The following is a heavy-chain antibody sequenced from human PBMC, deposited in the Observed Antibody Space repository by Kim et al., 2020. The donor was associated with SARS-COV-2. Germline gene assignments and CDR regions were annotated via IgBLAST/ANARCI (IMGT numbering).Heavy chain of an antibody. V-gene: IGHV1-3*01. CDR2: INAGNGNT. J-gene: IGHJ4*02. CDR3: ARDLFPGITMVQGAAGVFDY. D-gene: IGHD3-10*01. Sequence: ASVKVSCKASGYTFTSYAMHWVRQPPGQRLEWMGWINAGNGNTKYSQKFQGRVTITRDTSASTAYMELSSLRSEDTAVYYCARDLFPGITMVQGAAGVFDYWGQGTLVTVSS. CDR1: GYTFTSYA.